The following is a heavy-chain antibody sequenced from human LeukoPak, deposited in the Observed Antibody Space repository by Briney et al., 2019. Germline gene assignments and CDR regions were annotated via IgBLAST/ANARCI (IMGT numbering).Heavy chain of an antibody. CDR1: GGSFTGYY. CDR3: ARGPTISETGYFDY. CDR2: VNHRGDT. J-gene: IGHJ4*03. D-gene: IGHD1-1*01. Sequence: PSETLSLTCAVYGGSFTGYYWSWIRQSPGKGLQWIAEVNHRGDTNYNPPVKGRVTISVDTSKNQFSLKVTSLTAADTAVYYCARGPTISETGYFDYWGQGTLVTVSS. V-gene: IGHV4-34*01.